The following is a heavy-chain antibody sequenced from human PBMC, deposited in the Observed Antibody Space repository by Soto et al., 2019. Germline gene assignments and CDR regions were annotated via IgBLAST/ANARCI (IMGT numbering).Heavy chain of an antibody. CDR2: ISYDGSNK. V-gene: IGHV3-30*18. CDR3: AKDEAMVPFDY. CDR1: GFTFSSYG. D-gene: IGHD5-18*01. Sequence: LRLSCAASGFTFSSYGMHWVRQAPGKGLEWVAVISYDGSNKYYADSVKGRFTISRDNSKNTLYLQMNSLRAEDTAVYYCAKDEAMVPFDYWGQGTLVTVSS. J-gene: IGHJ4*02.